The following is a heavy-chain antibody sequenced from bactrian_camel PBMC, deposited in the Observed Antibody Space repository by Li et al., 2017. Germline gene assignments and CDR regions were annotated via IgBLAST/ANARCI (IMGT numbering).Heavy chain of an antibody. J-gene: IGHJ4*01. D-gene: IGHD1*01. Sequence: VQLVESGGGTVQPGGSLRLSCAASGFNFSDYWMYWVRQAPGKGLERVSSISSGGGRTYYVDSVKGRFTISGDNAKRTLDLQLNSVKTEDTGMYYCARAYDITWPIFAYWGQGTQVTVS. V-gene: IGHV3S1*01. CDR3: ARAYDITWPIFAY. CDR1: GFNFSDYW. CDR2: ISSGGGRT.